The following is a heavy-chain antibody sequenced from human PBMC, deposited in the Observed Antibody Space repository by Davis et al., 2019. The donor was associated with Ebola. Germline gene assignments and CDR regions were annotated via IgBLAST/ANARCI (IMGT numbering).Heavy chain of an antibody. CDR2: FYPGDSDI. Sequence: GESLKISCKGSGYSFTAYWIGWVRQMPGKGLEWMGMFYPGDSDIRYSPSFQGQVTISADKSITTAYLQWSSLKASDSAMYYCARRSPYGAYEGGWYFDLWGRGTLVTVSS. CDR1: GYSFTAYW. J-gene: IGHJ2*01. D-gene: IGHD4-17*01. V-gene: IGHV5-51*01. CDR3: ARRSPYGAYEGGWYFDL.